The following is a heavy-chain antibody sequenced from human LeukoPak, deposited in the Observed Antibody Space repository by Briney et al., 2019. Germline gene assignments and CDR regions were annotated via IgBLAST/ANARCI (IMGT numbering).Heavy chain of an antibody. V-gene: IGHV3-33*01. Sequence: GGSLRLSCAASGFTFSSYGMHWVRQAPGKGLEWVAVIWYDGSNKYYADSVKGRFTISRDNAKNSLYLQMNSLRAEDTAVYYCARVEVVIATDLDVWGKGTTVTVSS. CDR3: ARVEVVIATDLDV. D-gene: IGHD2-21*01. J-gene: IGHJ6*04. CDR1: GFTFSSYG. CDR2: IWYDGSNK.